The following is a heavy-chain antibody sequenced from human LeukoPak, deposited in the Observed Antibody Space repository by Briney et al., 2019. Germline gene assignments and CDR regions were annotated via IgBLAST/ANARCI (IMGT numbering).Heavy chain of an antibody. Sequence: PGGSLRLSCAAPGFTFSSYAMSWVRQAPGKGLEWVSAISGSGGGTYYADSVKGRFTISRDNSKNTLYLQMNSLRAEDTAVYYCAKDGGRGYSYGYFWFDPWGQGTLVTVSS. CDR1: GFTFSSYA. CDR3: AKDGGRGYSYGYFWFDP. D-gene: IGHD5-18*01. V-gene: IGHV3-23*01. CDR2: ISGSGGGT. J-gene: IGHJ5*02.